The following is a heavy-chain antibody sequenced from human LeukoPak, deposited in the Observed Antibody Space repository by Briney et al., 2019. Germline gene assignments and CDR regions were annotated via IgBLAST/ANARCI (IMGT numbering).Heavy chain of an antibody. CDR2: ISYDGSNK. V-gene: IGHV3-30*03. CDR3: APGASTDY. CDR1: GFTFSSYG. D-gene: IGHD3-10*01. Sequence: GGSLRLSCAASGFTFSSYGMHWVRQAPGKGLEWVAVISYDGSNKYYADSVKGRFTISRDNSKNTLYLQMNSLRAEDTAVYYCAPGASTDYGGQGTLVTVSS. J-gene: IGHJ4*02.